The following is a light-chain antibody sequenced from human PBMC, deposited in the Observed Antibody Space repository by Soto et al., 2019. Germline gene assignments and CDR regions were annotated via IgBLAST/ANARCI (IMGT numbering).Light chain of an antibody. CDR3: GSWDSSLSAYV. CDR2: DDD. J-gene: IGLJ1*01. Sequence: QSVLTRPPSVSAAPGQRVTISCSGSISNIGGNSVSWYQQLPVTAPKLLIYDDDKRPSGIPYRFSGSKSGTSATLGITGFQTGDEANYYCGSWDSSLSAYVYGTGTKVNVL. V-gene: IGLV1-51*01. CDR1: ISNIGGNS.